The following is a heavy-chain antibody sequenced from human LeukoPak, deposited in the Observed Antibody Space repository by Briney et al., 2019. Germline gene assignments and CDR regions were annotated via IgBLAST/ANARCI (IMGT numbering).Heavy chain of an antibody. J-gene: IGHJ4*02. Sequence: SGGSLRLSCAASGFTFSSYSMNWVRQAPGKGLEWVSSISSSGSYIYYADSVKGRFTISRDNAKNSLYLQMNSLRAEDTAVYYCARDPLGYCSGGSCSLSDYWGQGTLVTVSS. CDR1: GFTFSSYS. V-gene: IGHV3-21*01. D-gene: IGHD2-15*01. CDR2: ISSSGSYI. CDR3: ARDPLGYCSGGSCSLSDY.